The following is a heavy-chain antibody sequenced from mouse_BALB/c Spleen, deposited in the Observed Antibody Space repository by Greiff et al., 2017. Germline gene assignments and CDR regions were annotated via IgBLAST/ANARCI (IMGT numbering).Heavy chain of an antibody. CDR1: GYTFTDYN. CDR2: IYPYNGGT. CDR3: ARGGREYFDY. J-gene: IGHJ2*01. V-gene: IGHV1S29*02. Sequence: EVKLMESGPELVKPGASVKISCKASGYTFTDYNMHWVKQSHGKSLEWIGYIYPYNGGTGYNQKFKSKATLTVDNSSSTAYMELRSLTSEDSAVYYCARGGREYFDYWGQGTTLTVSS.